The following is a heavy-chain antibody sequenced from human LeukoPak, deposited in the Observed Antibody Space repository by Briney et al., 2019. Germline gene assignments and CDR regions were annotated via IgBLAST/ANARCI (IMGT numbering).Heavy chain of an antibody. CDR3: ARHPPFIVGATNAFDI. CDR2: ISGSGGST. V-gene: IGHV3-23*01. CDR1: GFTFSSYA. D-gene: IGHD1-26*01. J-gene: IGHJ3*02. Sequence: QPGGSLRLSCAASGFTFSSYAMSWVRQAPGKGLEWVSAISGSGGSTYYADSVKGRFTISRDNSKNTLYLQMNSLRAEDTAVYYCARHPPFIVGATNAFDIWGQGTMVTVSS.